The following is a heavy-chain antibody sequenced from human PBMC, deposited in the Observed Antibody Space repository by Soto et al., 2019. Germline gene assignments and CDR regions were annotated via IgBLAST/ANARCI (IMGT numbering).Heavy chain of an antibody. V-gene: IGHV4-34*01. CDR3: ARLPAAMVYYYYYYMDV. Sequence: SETLSLTCAVYGGSFSGYYWSWIRQPPGKGLEWIGEINHSGSTNYNPSLKSRVTISVDTSKNQFSLKLGSVTAADTAVYYCARLPAAMVYYYYYYMDVWGKGTTVTVSS. D-gene: IGHD5-18*01. J-gene: IGHJ6*03. CDR2: INHSGST. CDR1: GGSFSGYY.